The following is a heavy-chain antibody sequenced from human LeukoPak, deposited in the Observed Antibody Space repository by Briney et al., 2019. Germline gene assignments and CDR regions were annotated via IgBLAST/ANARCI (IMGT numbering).Heavy chain of an antibody. CDR3: GRDFVNGAKARFDC. CDR1: RFTFSSST. CDR2: ISGSGGYI. D-gene: IGHD4/OR15-4a*01. Sequence: PGGSLRLSCAASRFTFSSSTMNWVSQAPGKGLEWVSGISGSGGYILYADSVKGRFTISRDNSKNTLYLQMNSLRAEDTAMYYCGRDFVNGAKARFDCWGQGTLVTVSS. V-gene: IGHV3-23*01. J-gene: IGHJ4*02.